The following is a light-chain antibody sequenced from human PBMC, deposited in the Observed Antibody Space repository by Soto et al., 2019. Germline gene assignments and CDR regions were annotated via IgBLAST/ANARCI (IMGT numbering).Light chain of an antibody. V-gene: IGLV9-49*01. CDR2: VGTGGIVG. CDR1: SGYSNYK. J-gene: IGLJ2*01. Sequence: QLVLTQPPSASASLGASVTLTCTLSSGYSNYKVDWYQQRPGKGPRFVMRVGTGGIVGSKGDGIPDRFSVLGSGLNRYLTIKNIQEEDESDDHCGADHGSGSNFVKVFGGGTKLTVL. CDR3: GADHGSGSNFVKV.